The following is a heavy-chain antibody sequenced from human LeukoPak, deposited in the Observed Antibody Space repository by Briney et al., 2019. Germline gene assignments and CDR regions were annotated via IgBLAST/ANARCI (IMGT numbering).Heavy chain of an antibody. V-gene: IGHV3-30-3*01. Sequence: GGSLRLFCAASGFTFSSYAMHWVRQAPGKGLEWVAVISYDGSNKYYADSVKGRFPISRDNSKNTLYLQRNSLRCEDTAVYYCASGIVGVRGAFDIWGQGTMVTVSS. D-gene: IGHD1-26*01. CDR1: GFTFSSYA. CDR2: ISYDGSNK. CDR3: ASGIVGVRGAFDI. J-gene: IGHJ3*02.